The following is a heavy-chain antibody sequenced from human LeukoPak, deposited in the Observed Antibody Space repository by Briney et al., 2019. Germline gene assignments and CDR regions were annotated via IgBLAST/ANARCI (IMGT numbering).Heavy chain of an antibody. D-gene: IGHD1-26*01. Sequence: PSETLSLTCTVSGGSISSYYWSWIRQPAGKGLEWIGRIYSSGSSSYNPSLKGRVTMSVDTSKNQFSLKLTSVTAADTAVYYCARINSGSFDYWGQGTLVTVSS. V-gene: IGHV4-4*07. J-gene: IGHJ4*02. CDR3: ARINSGSFDY. CDR2: IYSSGSS. CDR1: GGSISSYY.